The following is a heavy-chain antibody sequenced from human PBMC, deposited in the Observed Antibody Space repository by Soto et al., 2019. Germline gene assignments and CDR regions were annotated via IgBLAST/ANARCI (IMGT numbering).Heavy chain of an antibody. CDR2: IKEDGSAK. CDR1: GFSFSVSY. CDR3: ASLGSGDYGGYVGSDY. D-gene: IGHD5-12*01. Sequence: EVHLVESGGGLVQPGGSLRLSCAATGFSFSVSYMTWVRQAPGKGLEWVATIKEDGSAKSYADSVRGRFTISKDNAARSLWLQMSSLRAEDTAVYYCASLGSGDYGGYVGSDYWGQGTLVTVSS. V-gene: IGHV3-7*05. J-gene: IGHJ4*02.